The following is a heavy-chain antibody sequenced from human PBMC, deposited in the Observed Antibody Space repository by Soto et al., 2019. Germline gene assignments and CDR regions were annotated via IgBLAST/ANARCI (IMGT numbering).Heavy chain of an antibody. D-gene: IGHD6-19*01. J-gene: IGHJ6*03. CDR3: ARAVKQWLVVGDYYYYYKDF. CDR1: GFTLSDYY. CDR2: ISSSATII. Sequence: QVQLVESGGGLVKPGGSLRLSCEASGFTLSDYYMTWIRQAPGKGLEWISYISSSATIIYYADSVKGRFTISRDNAKTSLYLQMNSLRCDDTAVYYCARAVKQWLVVGDYYYYYKDFWGKGTAVTVSS. V-gene: IGHV3-11*01.